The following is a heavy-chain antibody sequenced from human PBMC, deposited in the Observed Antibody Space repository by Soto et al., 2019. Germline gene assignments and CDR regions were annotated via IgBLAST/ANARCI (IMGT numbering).Heavy chain of an antibody. CDR3: AKDVGPSIAVAGTYYYYGMDV. V-gene: IGHV3-43*02. CDR2: ISGDGGST. J-gene: IGHJ6*02. CDR1: GFTFGDYA. D-gene: IGHD6-19*01. Sequence: GGSLRLSCAASGFTFGDYAMHWVRQAPGKGLEWVSLISGDGGSTYYADSVKGRFTISRDNSKNSLYLQMNSLRAEDAARYDCAKDVGPSIAVAGTYYYYGMDVWGQGTTVTVSS.